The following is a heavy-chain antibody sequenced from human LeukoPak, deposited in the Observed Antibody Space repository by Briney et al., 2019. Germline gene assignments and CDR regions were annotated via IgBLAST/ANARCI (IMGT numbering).Heavy chain of an antibody. CDR3: ANPRNIVVVPAAITFDWFDP. D-gene: IGHD2-2*02. Sequence: GGSLRLSCAASGFTFSHYWMSWVRQAPGKGLEWVANINQDESEKYYVDSVKGRFTISRDNAKNSLFLQMNSLRAEDTAVYYCANPRNIVVVPAAITFDWFDPWGQGTLVTVSS. V-gene: IGHV3-7*03. CDR1: GFTFSHYW. J-gene: IGHJ5*02. CDR2: INQDESEK.